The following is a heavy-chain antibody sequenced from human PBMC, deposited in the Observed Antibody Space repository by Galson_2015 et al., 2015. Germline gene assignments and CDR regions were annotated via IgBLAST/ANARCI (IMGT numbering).Heavy chain of an antibody. CDR2: IYSGGST. V-gene: IGHV3-66*01. Sequence: SLRLSCAASGFTFSSYSMNWVRQAPGKGLEWVSVIYSGGSTYYADSVKGRFTISRDNSKNTLYLQMNSLRAEDTAVYYCGIDCSSTSCYTFPFDYWGQGTLVTVSS. J-gene: IGHJ4*02. D-gene: IGHD2-2*02. CDR1: GFTFSSYS. CDR3: GIDCSSTSCYTFPFDY.